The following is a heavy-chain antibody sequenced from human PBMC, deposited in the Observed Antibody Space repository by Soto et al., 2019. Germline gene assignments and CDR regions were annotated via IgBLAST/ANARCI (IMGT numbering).Heavy chain of an antibody. CDR1: GSSLSTSGVG. CDR2: IYWDDDK. J-gene: IGHJ6*02. Sequence: GSGPTLVNPTQTLTLTCTFSGSSLSTSGVGVGWIRQPPGKALEWLALIYWDDDKRYRPSLESRLTITKDTSKNQVVLTMTNMDSVDTATYYCAYLPCSGGSCYWFSFSGMDVWGQGTTVTVSS. D-gene: IGHD2-15*01. V-gene: IGHV2-5*02. CDR3: AYLPCSGGSCYWFSFSGMDV.